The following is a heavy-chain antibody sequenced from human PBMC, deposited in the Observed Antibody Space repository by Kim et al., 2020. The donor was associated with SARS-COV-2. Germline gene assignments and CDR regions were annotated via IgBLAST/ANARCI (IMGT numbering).Heavy chain of an antibody. D-gene: IGHD2-15*01. J-gene: IGHJ4*02. Sequence: GYADSVKGRFTISRDNAKNSLYLQMNSLRVEDTALYYCTKDMSASGGLDFWGQGTLVTVSS. CDR3: TKDMSASGGLDF. V-gene: IGHV3-9*01.